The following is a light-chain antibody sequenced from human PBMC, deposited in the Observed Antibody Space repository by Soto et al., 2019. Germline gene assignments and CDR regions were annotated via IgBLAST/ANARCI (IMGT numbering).Light chain of an antibody. V-gene: IGKV3-11*01. CDR1: QSVSSY. Sequence: EIVLTQSPATLSLSPGERATLSCMASQSVSSYLAWYQQKPGQAPRLLIYDASNRATGIPARFSGSGSGTDFTLTIRSLEPEDFAVYYCQQRSNWPTFGGGTKVEIK. CDR2: DAS. CDR3: QQRSNWPT. J-gene: IGKJ4*01.